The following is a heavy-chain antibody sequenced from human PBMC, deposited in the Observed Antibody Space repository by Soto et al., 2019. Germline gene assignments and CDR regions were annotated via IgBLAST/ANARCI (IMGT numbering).Heavy chain of an antibody. CDR2: IAPNVGTV. D-gene: IGHD3-3*01. V-gene: IGHV1-69*06. CDR3: ARRDTSGFLRYFDN. CDR1: GGTLSSFINYP. Sequence: ASVKVSCKASGGTLSSFINYPINWVRQAPGQGLEWMGGIAPNVGTVNYAQKFQGRVTITADKSTGTAYMELSSLRSEDTALYYCARRDTSGFLRYFDNWGQGTLVTVSS. J-gene: IGHJ4*02.